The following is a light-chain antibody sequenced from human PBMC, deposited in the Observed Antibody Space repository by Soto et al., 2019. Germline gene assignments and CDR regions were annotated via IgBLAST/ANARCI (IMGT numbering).Light chain of an antibody. Sequence: EMVLTQSPGTLSLSPGERATLSCRASQTVTSNRLAWYQQKPGQAPRLLIYGASRRATGIPDRFSGSGSGTDFTLTISRLEPEDFAVYYCQQYGSVPWGFAFGPGTTRDTK. CDR2: GAS. CDR1: QTVTSNR. CDR3: QQYGSVPWGFA. J-gene: IGKJ3*01. V-gene: IGKV3-20*01.